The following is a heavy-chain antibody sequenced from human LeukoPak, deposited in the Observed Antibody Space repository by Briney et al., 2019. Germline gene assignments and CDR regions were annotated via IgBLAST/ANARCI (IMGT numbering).Heavy chain of an antibody. V-gene: IGHV3-23*01. CDR2: ISGSGAGT. D-gene: IGHD6-6*01. CDR1: GFTFSSYA. CDR3: LAESSTSWEGY. J-gene: IGHJ4*02. Sequence: GGSLRLSCAASGFTFSSYAMSWVRQAPGTGLEWVSAISGSGAGTYYADSVKGRFTISRDSSKNTLYLQMNSLRADDTAVYYCLAESSTSWEGYWGQGTLVTVSS.